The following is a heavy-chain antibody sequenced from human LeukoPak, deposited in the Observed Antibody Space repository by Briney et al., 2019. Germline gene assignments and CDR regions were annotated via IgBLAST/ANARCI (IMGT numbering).Heavy chain of an antibody. CDR1: GLTFDDYA. CDR3: AGYLSLNWFDP. CDR2: ISWNSGSI. J-gene: IGHJ5*02. V-gene: IGHV3-9*01. D-gene: IGHD6-13*01. Sequence: GGSLRLSCAASGLTFDDYAMHWVRQAPGKGLEWVSGISWNSGSIGYADSVKGRFTISRDNAKNSLYLQMNSLRAEDTALYYCAGYLSLNWFDPWGQGTLVTVSS.